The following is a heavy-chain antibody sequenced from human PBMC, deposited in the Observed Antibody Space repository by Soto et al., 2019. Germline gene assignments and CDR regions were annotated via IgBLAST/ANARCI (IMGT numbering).Heavy chain of an antibody. D-gene: IGHD4-17*01. V-gene: IGHV1-69*13. J-gene: IGHJ2*01. CDR2: IIPIFGTA. CDR1: GGTFSSYA. Sequence: SVKVSCKASGGTFSSYAISWVRQAPGQGLEWMGGIIPIFGTANYAQKFQGRVTITADESTSTAYMELSSLRSEDTAVYYCARGSYGDYHYWYFDLWGRGTLVTVSS. CDR3: ARGSYGDYHYWYFDL.